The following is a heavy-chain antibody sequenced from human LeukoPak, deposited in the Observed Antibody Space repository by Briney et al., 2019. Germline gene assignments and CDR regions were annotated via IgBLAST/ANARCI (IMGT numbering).Heavy chain of an antibody. Sequence: GGSLRLSCAASGFTFSSYGMHWVRQAPGKGMEWVAFIRYDGSNKYYADSVKGRFTISRDNSKNTLYLQMNSLRAEDTAVYYCAKDLRWLPNFDYWGQGTLVTVSS. CDR1: GFTFSSYG. D-gene: IGHD5-24*01. CDR2: IRYDGSNK. CDR3: AKDLRWLPNFDY. V-gene: IGHV3-30*02. J-gene: IGHJ4*02.